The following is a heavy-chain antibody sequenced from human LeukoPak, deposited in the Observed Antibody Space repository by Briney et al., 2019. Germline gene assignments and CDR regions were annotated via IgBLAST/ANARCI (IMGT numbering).Heavy chain of an antibody. V-gene: IGHV4-59*12. J-gene: IGHJ5*02. D-gene: IGHD6-13*01. CDR1: GGSISSYY. Sequence: PSETLSLTCTVSGGSISSYYWNWIRQPPGKGLEWIGYIYYSGSTNYNPSLKSRVTISIDTSKNQFSLKLSSVTAADTAVYYCARDLIAAAASNWFDPWGQGTLVTVSS. CDR3: ARDLIAAAASNWFDP. CDR2: IYYSGST.